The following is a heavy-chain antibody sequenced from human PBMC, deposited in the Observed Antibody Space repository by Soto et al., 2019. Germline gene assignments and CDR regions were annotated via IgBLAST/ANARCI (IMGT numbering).Heavy chain of an antibody. CDR1: GFTFSSYG. V-gene: IGHV3-30*18. CDR3: AKGDDSSGYYLDY. CDR2: ISYDGSNK. Sequence: QVQLVESGGGVVQPGRSLRLSCAASGFTFSSYGIHWVRQAPGKGLEWVAVISYDGSNKYYADSVKGRFTISRDNSKNTLYLQMNSLRADDTAVYYCAKGDDSSGYYLDYWGQGTLVTVSS. J-gene: IGHJ4*02. D-gene: IGHD3-22*01.